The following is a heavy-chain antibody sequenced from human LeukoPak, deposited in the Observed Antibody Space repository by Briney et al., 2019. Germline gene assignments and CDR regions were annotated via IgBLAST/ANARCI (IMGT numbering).Heavy chain of an antibody. V-gene: IGHV7-4-1*02. D-gene: IGHD2-21*01. J-gene: IGHJ4*02. CDR2: INTNTGNP. CDR3: ARSMGGSDFKGFDY. Sequence: ASVKVSCKASGYTFTNYAINWVRQAPGQGLEWMGWINTNTGNPTYAQGFTGRFDFSLDSSVSTAFLQISGLKAEDTAVYYCARSMGGSDFKGFDYWGQGTLVTVSS. CDR1: GYTFTNYA.